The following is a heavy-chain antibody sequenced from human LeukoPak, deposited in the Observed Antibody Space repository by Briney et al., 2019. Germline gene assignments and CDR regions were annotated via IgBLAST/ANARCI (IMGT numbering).Heavy chain of an antibody. D-gene: IGHD3-10*01. V-gene: IGHV3-7*01. CDR2: IKQDGSEK. Sequence: PGGSLRLSCAASGFTFSSYWMSWVRQAPGKGLEWVANIKQDGSEKYYVDSVKGRFTISRDNSKNTLYLQMGSLRVEDMAVYYCAKDLGENPQLGLFDYWGQGTLVTVSS. CDR1: GFTFSSYW. CDR3: AKDLGENPQLGLFDY. J-gene: IGHJ4*02.